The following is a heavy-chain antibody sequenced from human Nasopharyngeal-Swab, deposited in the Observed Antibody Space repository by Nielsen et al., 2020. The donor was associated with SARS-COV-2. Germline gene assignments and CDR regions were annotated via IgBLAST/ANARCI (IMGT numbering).Heavy chain of an antibody. CDR2: INPSGRST. Sequence: ASVNLYCKASGYTFTHTKMHWVRQATRQGLEWKGIINPSGRSTSYPHKFQGRVTMTRDTSTIQVYMVLSSLSPEDTAVYYCARDREVVVVAATNSWFDPWGQGTLVTVSA. J-gene: IGHJ5*02. CDR1: GYTFTHTK. V-gene: IGHV1-46*01. D-gene: IGHD2-15*01. CDR3: ARDREVVVVAATNSWFDP.